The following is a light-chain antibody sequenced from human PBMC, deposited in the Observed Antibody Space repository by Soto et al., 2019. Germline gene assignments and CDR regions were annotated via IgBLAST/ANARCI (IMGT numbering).Light chain of an antibody. V-gene: IGLV2-8*01. Sequence: SALTQPPASSGSPGQSVTISCTGTSSDVGGYDYVSWYQQHPGKAPKLMIYEVTIRPSGASDRFSGSKSGNTASLTVSGIQAEDEADYYCSSYTGGNPSYVFGTGTKVTVL. CDR1: SSDVGGYDY. CDR3: SSYTGGNPSYV. CDR2: EVT. J-gene: IGLJ1*01.